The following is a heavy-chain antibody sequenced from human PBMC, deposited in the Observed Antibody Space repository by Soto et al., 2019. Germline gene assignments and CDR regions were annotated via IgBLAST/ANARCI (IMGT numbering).Heavy chain of an antibody. D-gene: IGHD5-18*01. Sequence: SETLSLTCTVSGGSISTGGYYWSWIRQLPGKGLEWIGYIYFSGSTYYNPSLKSRVTISLDTSKNQFSLKLSSVTAADTAVYYCARDDHTGDYFDYWGQGTLVTV. CDR2: IYFSGST. V-gene: IGHV4-31*03. CDR1: GGSISTGGYY. CDR3: ARDDHTGDYFDY. J-gene: IGHJ4*02.